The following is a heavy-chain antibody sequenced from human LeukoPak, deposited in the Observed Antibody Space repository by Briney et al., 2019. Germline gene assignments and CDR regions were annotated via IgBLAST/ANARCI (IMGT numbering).Heavy chain of an antibody. J-gene: IGHJ5*02. V-gene: IGHV1-8*03. D-gene: IGHD2-2*01. CDR2: MNPNSGNT. Sequence: ASVKVSCKASGYTFTSYDINWVRQATGQGLEWMGWMNPNSGNTGYAQKFQGRVTITRNTSISTAYMELSSLRSEDTAVYYCAREGSSPQGWFDPWGQGTLVTVSS. CDR1: GYTFTSYD. CDR3: AREGSSPQGWFDP.